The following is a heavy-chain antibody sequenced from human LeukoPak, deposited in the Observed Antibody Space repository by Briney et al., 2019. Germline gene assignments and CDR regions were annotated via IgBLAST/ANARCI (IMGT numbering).Heavy chain of an antibody. CDR3: ARGYSSSWYDLYYFDY. CDR2: IYSGGAT. D-gene: IGHD6-13*01. V-gene: IGHV3-66*01. Sequence: AGGSLRLSCAVSGFTVSGNYMNWVRQAPGKGLEWVSVIYSGGATYYADSVKGRFIISRDDSKNTLYLQMNSLRAEDTAVYYCARGYSSSWYDLYYFDYWGQGTLVTVSS. CDR1: GFTVSGNY. J-gene: IGHJ4*02.